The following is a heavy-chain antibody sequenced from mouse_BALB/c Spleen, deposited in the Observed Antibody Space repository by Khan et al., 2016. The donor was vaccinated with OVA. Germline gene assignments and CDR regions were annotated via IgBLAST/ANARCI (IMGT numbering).Heavy chain of an antibody. J-gene: IGHJ4*01. CDR2: IDPDNGDT. CDR1: GFNIRHYY. D-gene: IGHD4-1*01. Sequence: EVQLQQSGADLARSGASVKLSCIASGFNIRHYYLHWVKQRPEQGLEWIGWIDPDNGDTEYDPKFQGKATMTADTSSNTAYLQLSSLTSEDTAVYYCTTGWGYAMDYWGQGTSVTVSS. CDR3: TTGWGYAMDY. V-gene: IGHV14-4*02.